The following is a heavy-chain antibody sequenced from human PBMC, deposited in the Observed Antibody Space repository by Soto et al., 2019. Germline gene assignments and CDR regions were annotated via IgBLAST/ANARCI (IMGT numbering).Heavy chain of an antibody. CDR1: GDSVSSNSAA. CDR2: TYYRSKWYN. CDR3: ARGGIAVAGTRGAFDI. D-gene: IGHD6-19*01. Sequence: SQTLSLTCAISGDSVSSNSAAWNWIRQSPSRGLEWLGRTYYRSKWYNDYAVSVKSRITINPDTSKNQFSLQLNSVTPEDTAVYYCARGGIAVAGTRGAFDIWGQGTMVTVSS. J-gene: IGHJ3*02. V-gene: IGHV6-1*01.